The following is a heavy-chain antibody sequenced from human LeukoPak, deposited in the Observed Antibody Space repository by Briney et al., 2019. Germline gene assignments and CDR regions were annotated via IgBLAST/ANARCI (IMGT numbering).Heavy chain of an antibody. CDR2: FYYDGST. CDR3: ARSTFGDLFFDY. CDR1: GGSISRYY. Sequence: SETLSLTCTVSGGSISRYYWSWIRQPPGKGLEWIGYFYYDGSTNYNPSLKSRVTMSLDTSENQFSLKLSSVTAADTAVYYCARSTFGDLFFDYWGQGTLVTVSS. V-gene: IGHV4-59*01. D-gene: IGHD3-10*01. J-gene: IGHJ4*02.